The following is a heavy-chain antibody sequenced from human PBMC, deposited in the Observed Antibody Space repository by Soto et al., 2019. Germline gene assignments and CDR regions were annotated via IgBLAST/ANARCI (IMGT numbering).Heavy chain of an antibody. CDR1: GGSISSGGYY. D-gene: IGHD5-12*01. CDR3: ARVRVDIVATAERIYYFDY. J-gene: IGHJ4*02. Sequence: SETLSLTCTVSGGSISSGGYYWSWIRQHPGKGLEWIGYIYYSGSTYYNPSLKSRVTISVDTSKNQFSLKLSSVTAADTAVYYCARVRVDIVATAERIYYFDYWGQGTLVTVSS. CDR2: IYYSGST. V-gene: IGHV4-31*03.